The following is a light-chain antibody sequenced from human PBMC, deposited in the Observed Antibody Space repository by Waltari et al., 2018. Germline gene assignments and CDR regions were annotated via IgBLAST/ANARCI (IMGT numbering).Light chain of an antibody. J-gene: IGKJ1*01. CDR3: QQYNSYPWT. Sequence: DIQMTQSPSTLSASVGDRVTITCRACQSISSWLAWYQQKPGKAPKLLIDKASSLESGVPSRFSGSGSGTEFTLTISSLQPDDFATYYCQQYNSYPWTFGQGTKVEIK. CDR1: QSISSW. CDR2: KAS. V-gene: IGKV1-5*03.